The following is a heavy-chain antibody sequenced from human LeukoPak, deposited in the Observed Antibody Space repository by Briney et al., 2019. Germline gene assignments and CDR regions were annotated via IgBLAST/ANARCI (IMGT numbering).Heavy chain of an antibody. V-gene: IGHV1-3*01. J-gene: IGHJ4*02. D-gene: IGHD5-18*01. CDR3: AQGRIQGYRIDY. Sequence: GASVKVSCKASGYTFTSYAMHWVRQAPGQRLEWMGWINAGNGNTKYSQKFQGRVTITRDTSASTAYMELSSLRSEDTAVYYCAQGRIQGYRIDYWGQGTLVTVSS. CDR2: INAGNGNT. CDR1: GYTFTSYA.